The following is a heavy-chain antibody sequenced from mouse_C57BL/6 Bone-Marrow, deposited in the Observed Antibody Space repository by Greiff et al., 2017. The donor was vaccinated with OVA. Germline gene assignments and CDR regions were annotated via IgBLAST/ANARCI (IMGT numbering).Heavy chain of an antibody. Sequence: EVKLMESGAELVRPGASVKLSCTASGFNIKDDYMHWVKQRPEQGLEWIGWIDPENGDTEYASKFQGKATITADTASNTAYLQLSSLTSEDTAVYYCTPCAYWGQGTLVTVSA. V-gene: IGHV14-4*01. CDR2: IDPENGDT. J-gene: IGHJ3*01. CDR3: TPCAY. CDR1: GFNIKDDY.